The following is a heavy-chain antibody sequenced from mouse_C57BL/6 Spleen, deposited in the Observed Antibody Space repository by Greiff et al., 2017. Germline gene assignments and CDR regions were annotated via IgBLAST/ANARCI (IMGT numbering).Heavy chain of an antibody. CDR3: AKELLLYFEY. D-gene: IGHD1-1*01. V-gene: IGHV3-6*01. Sequence: VQLVESGPGLVKPSQSLSLTCSVTGYSITSGYYWNWIRQFPGNTLEWMGYISYDGSNNYNPSLKKRNSITSDTSKNRFFLKLNSVTTEETATYYSAKELLLYFEYWGQGTTLTVSS. CDR1: GYSITSGYY. J-gene: IGHJ2*01. CDR2: ISYDGSN.